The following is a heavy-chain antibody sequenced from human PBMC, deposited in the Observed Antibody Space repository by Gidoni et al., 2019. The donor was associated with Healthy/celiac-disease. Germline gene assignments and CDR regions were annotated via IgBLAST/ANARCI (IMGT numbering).Heavy chain of an antibody. CDR3: ARGRSSALRGRRAFDY. D-gene: IGHD2-2*01. J-gene: IGHJ4*02. V-gene: IGHV4-34*01. CDR1: GGSFSGYY. CDR2: INHSGST. Sequence: QVQLQQWGAGLLKPSETLSLTCAVYGGSFSGYYWSWIRQPPGKGLEWIGEINHSGSTNYNPSLKSRVTISVDTSKNQFSLKLSSVTAADTAVYYCARGRSSALRGRRAFDYWGQGTLVTVSS.